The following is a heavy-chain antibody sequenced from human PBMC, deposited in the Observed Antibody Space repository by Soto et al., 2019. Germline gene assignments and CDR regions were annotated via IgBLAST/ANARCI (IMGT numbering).Heavy chain of an antibody. D-gene: IGHD2-15*01. CDR3: ARDREYCSGGSCYLPKYGMDV. CDR1: GGSISSYY. V-gene: IGHV4-59*01. CDR2: IYYSGST. J-gene: IGHJ6*02. Sequence: PSETLSLTCTVSGGSISSYYWSWTRQPPGKGLEWIGYIYYSGSTNYNPSLKSRVTISVDTSKNQFSLKLSSVTAADTAVYYCARDREYCSGGSCYLPKYGMDVWGQGTTVTVSS.